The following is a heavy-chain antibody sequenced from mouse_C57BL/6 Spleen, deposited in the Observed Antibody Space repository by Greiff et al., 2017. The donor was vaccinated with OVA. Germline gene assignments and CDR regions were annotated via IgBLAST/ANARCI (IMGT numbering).Heavy chain of an antibody. D-gene: IGHD2-5*01. J-gene: IGHJ4*01. Sequence: VQLQQPGAELVRPGSSVKLSCKASGYTFTSYWMHWVKQRPIQGLEWIGNIDPSDSETHYNQKFKDKATLTVDKSSSTAYMQLSRLTSEDSAVYSCARMGYSNWAMDYWGQGTSVTVSS. CDR1: GYTFTSYW. CDR3: ARMGYSNWAMDY. V-gene: IGHV1-52*01. CDR2: IDPSDSET.